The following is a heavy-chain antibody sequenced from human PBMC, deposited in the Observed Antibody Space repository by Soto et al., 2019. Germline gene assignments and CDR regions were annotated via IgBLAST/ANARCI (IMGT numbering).Heavy chain of an antibody. J-gene: IGHJ5*02. CDR1: GFTFSSYG. Sequence: GGSLRLSCAASGFTFSSYGMHWVRQAPGKGLEWVAVISYDGSNKYYADSVKGRFTISRDNSKNTLYLQMNSLRAEDTAVYYCEKDHPGGGSCNWFDPWGQGTLVTVPS. CDR2: ISYDGSNK. CDR3: EKDHPGGGSCNWFDP. D-gene: IGHD2-15*01. V-gene: IGHV3-30*18.